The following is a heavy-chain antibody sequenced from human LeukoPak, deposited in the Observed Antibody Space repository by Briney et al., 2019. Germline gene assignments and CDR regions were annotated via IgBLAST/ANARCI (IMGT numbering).Heavy chain of an antibody. D-gene: IGHD3-10*01. CDR2: IYSEGDGGTT. Sequence: GGSLRLSCAASGFTLINASMSWGRHAPGKGLEWVCRIYSEGDGGTTNYGTPVKDRFTISTDISKNTLYLQMSSLKTEDTAVYYCATYTALYGSFDYWGQGTLVIVSS. V-gene: IGHV3-15*01. CDR3: ATYTALYGSFDY. CDR1: GFTLINAS. J-gene: IGHJ4*02.